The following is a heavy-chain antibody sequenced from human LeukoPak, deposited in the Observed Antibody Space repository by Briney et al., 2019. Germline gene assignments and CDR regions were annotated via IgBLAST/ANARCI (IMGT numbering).Heavy chain of an antibody. J-gene: IGHJ3*02. CDR3: ARVQYLRMGNAFDI. D-gene: IGHD1-26*01. Sequence: MSSETLSLTCTVSGGSISSYYWSWIRQPPGKGLEWLGYIYYSGSTNYNPSLKSRVTISVDTSKNQFSLKLSSVTAADTAVYYCARVQYLRMGNAFDIWGQGTMVTVSS. V-gene: IGHV4-59*01. CDR2: IYYSGST. CDR1: GGSISSYY.